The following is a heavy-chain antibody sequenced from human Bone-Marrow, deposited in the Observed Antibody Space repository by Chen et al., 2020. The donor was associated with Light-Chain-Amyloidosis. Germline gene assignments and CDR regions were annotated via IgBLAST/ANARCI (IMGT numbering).Heavy chain of an antibody. D-gene: IGHD2-21*02. CDR2: IWYDGNTQ. J-gene: IGHJ4*02. CDR3: ARSMVTAPCDY. V-gene: IGHV3-33*01. CDR1: GFTVSNYG. Sequence: QVQVVESGGGVVQPGRSLRLSCAASGFTVSNYGMHWVRQAPGKGLEWVAVIWYDGNTQRYADSVRGRSTISRDKAKNTVYLQMDSLRAEDTAMYYCARSMVTAPCDYWGQGTLVTVSS.